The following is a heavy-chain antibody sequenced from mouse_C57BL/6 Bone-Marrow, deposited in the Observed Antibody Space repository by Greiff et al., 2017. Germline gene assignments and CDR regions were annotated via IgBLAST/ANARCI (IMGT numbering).Heavy chain of an antibody. CDR2: ISYDGSN. V-gene: IGHV3-6*01. J-gene: IGHJ3*01. CDR3: ARKGNWDVGAY. Sequence: EVKLQESGPGLVKPSQSLSLTCSVTGYSITSGYYWNWIRQFPGNKLEWMGYISYDGSNNYNPSLKNRISITRDTSKNQFFLKLNSVTTEDTATYYCARKGNWDVGAYWGQGTLVTVSA. D-gene: IGHD4-1*01. CDR1: GYSITSGYY.